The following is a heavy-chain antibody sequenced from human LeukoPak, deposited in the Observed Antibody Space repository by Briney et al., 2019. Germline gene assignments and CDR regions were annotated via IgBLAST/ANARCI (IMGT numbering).Heavy chain of an antibody. CDR2: INPNSGDT. Sequence: ASVKVSCKASGYTFTDYYIHWVRQAPGQGLEWMGWINPNSGDTNYEQKLQGRVTMTRATSISTAYMELSGLRSDDTAVYYCARDASRSEMATMYYFDYWGQGTLVTVSS. J-gene: IGHJ4*02. D-gene: IGHD5-24*01. CDR1: GYTFTDYY. V-gene: IGHV1-2*02. CDR3: ARDASRSEMATMYYFDY.